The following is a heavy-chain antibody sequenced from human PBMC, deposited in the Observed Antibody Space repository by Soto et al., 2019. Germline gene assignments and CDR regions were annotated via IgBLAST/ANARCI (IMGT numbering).Heavy chain of an antibody. D-gene: IGHD2-21*01. J-gene: IGHJ4*02. CDR3: TRGGDARPDY. CDR1: GFRFTSFG. Sequence: DVVLVNSGGGFVRPGESLRLSCGASGFRFTSFGMNWVRQGPGKGLEWLSYISGLSATTYYADSVRGRFTVSRDNDMNLVFLQLNNLRGDDTAVYYCTRGGDARPDYWGQGSRVVVSS. CDR2: ISGLSATT. V-gene: IGHV3-48*04.